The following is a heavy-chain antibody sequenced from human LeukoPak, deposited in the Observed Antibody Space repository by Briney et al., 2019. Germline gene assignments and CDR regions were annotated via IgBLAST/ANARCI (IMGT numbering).Heavy chain of an antibody. J-gene: IGHJ4*02. CDR2: ISYDGSNK. CDR1: GFTFSSYA. D-gene: IGHD6-19*01. V-gene: IGHV3-30-3*02. CDR3: AKSTGYSSGWYHPADY. Sequence: GRSLRLFCAASGFTFSSYAMHWVRQAPSKGLEWVAVISYDGSNKYYADSVKGRFTISRDNSKNTLYLQMNSLRAEDTAVYYCAKSTGYSSGWYHPADYWGQGTLVTVSS.